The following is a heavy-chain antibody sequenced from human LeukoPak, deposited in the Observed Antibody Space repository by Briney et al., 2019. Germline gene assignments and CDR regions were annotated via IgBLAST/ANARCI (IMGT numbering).Heavy chain of an antibody. CDR3: AREELSY. J-gene: IGHJ4*02. V-gene: IGHV3-21*01. Sequence: PGGSLRLSCAASGFTFSSYNMNWVREAPGKGLEWVSSISRSSDYIYYADSVKGRFTISRDNAKNSLYLQMNSLRAEDTAVYYCAREELSYWGQGTLSPSPQ. D-gene: IGHD1-26*01. CDR1: GFTFSSYN. CDR2: ISRSSDYI.